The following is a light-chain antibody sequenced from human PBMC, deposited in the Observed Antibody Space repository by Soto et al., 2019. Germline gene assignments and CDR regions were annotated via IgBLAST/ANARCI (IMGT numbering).Light chain of an antibody. CDR2: EVN. CDR1: SNDVAGYDY. J-gene: IGLJ1*01. CDR3: SSYTSSSTFDV. Sequence: QSALTQPASVSGSPGQSITISCTGTSNDVAGYDYVSWYQHHPGKAPKLMIFEVNNRPSGVSNRFSGSRSGNRASLTISGLQAEDEADYYCSSYTSSSTFDVFGTGTKLTVL. V-gene: IGLV2-14*01.